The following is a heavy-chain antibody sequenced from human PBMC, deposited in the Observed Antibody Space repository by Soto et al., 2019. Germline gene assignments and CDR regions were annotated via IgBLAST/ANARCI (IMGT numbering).Heavy chain of an antibody. CDR1: GFSLTTSGVG. CDR3: AHRQRPDCGSTSCNNWFDP. CDR2: IYWNDDK. D-gene: IGHD2-2*01. J-gene: IGHJ5*02. Sequence: ESGPTLVNATQTLTLTCTFSGFSLTTSGVGVGWNRQSPGKALEWLALIYWNDDKRYSPSLESRLTINKDTSKNQVVLTMTNMDPVDTATYYCAHRQRPDCGSTSCNNWFDPWGQGTLVTVSS. V-gene: IGHV2-5*01.